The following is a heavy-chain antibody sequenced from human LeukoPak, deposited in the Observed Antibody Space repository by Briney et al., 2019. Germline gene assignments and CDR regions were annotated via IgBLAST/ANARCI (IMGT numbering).Heavy chain of an antibody. Sequence: GGSLRLSCATSGFTFRSSEMNWVRQAPGKGLEWISYISGTGNTIYYTDSVKGRFTISRGNAKNSLYLQMNSLRAEDTAVYYCARDSYNGDYVPGYFQHWGQGTLVTVSS. CDR1: GFTFRSSE. CDR3: ARDSYNGDYVPGYFQH. J-gene: IGHJ1*01. V-gene: IGHV3-48*03. D-gene: IGHD4-17*01. CDR2: ISGTGNTI.